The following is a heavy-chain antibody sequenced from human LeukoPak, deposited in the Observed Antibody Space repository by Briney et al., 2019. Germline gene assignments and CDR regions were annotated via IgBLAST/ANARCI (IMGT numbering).Heavy chain of an antibody. CDR1: GFTFNSYW. V-gene: IGHV3-7*01. J-gene: IGHJ2*01. CDR2: INQDGSRK. CDR3: ARKGWYSDL. Sequence: GGSLRLSCAASGFTFNSYWMTWVRQAPGKGLEWVASINQDGSRKYYVESLKGRFTISRDNAKNSHYLQMNSLRAEDTAVYYCARKGWYSDLWGRGTLVSVSS.